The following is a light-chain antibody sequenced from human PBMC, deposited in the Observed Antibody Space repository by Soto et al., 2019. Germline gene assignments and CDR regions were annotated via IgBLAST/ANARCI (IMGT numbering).Light chain of an antibody. CDR2: DAS. V-gene: IGKV1-33*01. Sequence: DIQMTQSPPSLSASVGDRVTITCQASQDINKHLNWYQQKPGKAPKLQSYDASNSETGVPSRFSGSGSGTHFTFTINSLLPDDIAIYFCQQNHNLPLFTFGPGTKVNIK. CDR1: QDINKH. CDR3: QQNHNLPLFT. J-gene: IGKJ3*01.